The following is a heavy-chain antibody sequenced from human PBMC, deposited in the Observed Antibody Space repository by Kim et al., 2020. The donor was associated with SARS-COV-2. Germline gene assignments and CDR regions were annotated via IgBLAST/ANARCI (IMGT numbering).Heavy chain of an antibody. V-gene: IGHV3-11*06. D-gene: IGHD6-13*01. Sequence: DSVQGRFTISRDNAKNSLYLQMNSLRAEDTAVYYCARGSSSYYYYYGMDVWGQGTTVTVSS. CDR3: ARGSSSYYYYYGMDV. J-gene: IGHJ6*02.